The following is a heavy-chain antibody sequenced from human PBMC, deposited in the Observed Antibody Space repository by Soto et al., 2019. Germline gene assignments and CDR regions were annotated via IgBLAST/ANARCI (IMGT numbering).Heavy chain of an antibody. Sequence: PSETLSLTCTVSGGSISISSYYWCWILQPPGKGLEWIGSIYYSGSTYYNPSLKSRVTISVDTSKNQFSLKLSSVTAADTAVYYCARLDARYRAARPPRDFDYWGQGTLVTVSS. V-gene: IGHV4-39*01. CDR2: IYYSGST. J-gene: IGHJ4*02. D-gene: IGHD6-6*01. CDR3: ARLDARYRAARPPRDFDY. CDR1: GGSISISSYY.